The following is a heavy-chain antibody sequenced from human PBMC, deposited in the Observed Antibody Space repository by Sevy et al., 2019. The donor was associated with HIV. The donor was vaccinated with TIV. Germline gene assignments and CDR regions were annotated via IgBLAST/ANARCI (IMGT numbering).Heavy chain of an antibody. J-gene: IGHJ6*02. CDR2: IIPIFGTA. CDR1: GGTFSKYA. Sequence: SVKVSCKASGGTFSKYAITWVRQAPGQGLEWMGGIIPIFGTANYAQKFQGRVTITADESTSTAYMELGSLRSEDTAVYYCARDRGFSSTSEYGMDVWGQGTTVTVSS. CDR3: ARDRGFSSTSEYGMDV. V-gene: IGHV1-69*13. D-gene: IGHD2-2*01.